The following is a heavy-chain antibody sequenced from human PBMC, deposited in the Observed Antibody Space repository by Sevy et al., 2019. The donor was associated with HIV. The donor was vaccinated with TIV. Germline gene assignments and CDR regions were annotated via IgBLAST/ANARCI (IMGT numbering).Heavy chain of an antibody. D-gene: IGHD2-8*01. V-gene: IGHV3-23*01. CDR3: AREGCTKPHDY. CDR2: LSFGCGEI. CDR1: GFTFSKYS. J-gene: IGHJ4*02. Sequence: GGSLRLSCAASGFTFSKYSMSWVRQPPGKGLEWVSTLSFGCGEINHADSVKGRFTISRDNSKNSLYLQMNNLSAEDTAVYYCAREGCTKPHDYWGQGPLATVSS.